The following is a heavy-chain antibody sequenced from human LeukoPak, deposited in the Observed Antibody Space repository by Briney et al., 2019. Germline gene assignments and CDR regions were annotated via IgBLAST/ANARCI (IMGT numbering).Heavy chain of an antibody. D-gene: IGHD4-17*01. CDR3: ARGIESYGDYGY. Sequence: GSSVKVSCKASGGTFSSYTINWVRQAPGQGLEWMGRIIPILGIANYAQKFQGRVTITADKSTSTAYMELSSLRSEDTAIYYCARGIESYGDYGYWGQGILVTVSS. CDR2: IIPILGIA. V-gene: IGHV1-69*02. CDR1: GGTFSSYT. J-gene: IGHJ4*02.